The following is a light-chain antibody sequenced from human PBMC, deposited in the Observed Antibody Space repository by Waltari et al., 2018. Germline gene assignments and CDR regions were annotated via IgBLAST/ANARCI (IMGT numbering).Light chain of an antibody. CDR1: SSDVGGYNY. CDR2: EVN. Sequence: QSALTQPPSASGSPGQSVTISCTGTSSDVGGYNYVSWYQQHPGQAPKLMIYEVNQRPSGGPGRFSGSKSGSAASLTVSGLQDEDEADYYCSSYAGSDKYVFGPGTTVTVL. CDR3: SSYAGSDKYV. V-gene: IGLV2-8*01. J-gene: IGLJ1*01.